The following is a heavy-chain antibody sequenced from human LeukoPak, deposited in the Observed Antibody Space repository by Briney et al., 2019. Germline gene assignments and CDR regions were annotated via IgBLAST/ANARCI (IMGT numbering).Heavy chain of an antibody. V-gene: IGHV3-48*04. J-gene: IGHJ4*02. CDR1: GFTFSSYS. D-gene: IGHD3-10*01. CDR2: ISSSSSTI. CDR3: AKDWSCDS. Sequence: PGGSLRLSCAASGFTFSSYSMNWVRQAPGKGLAWVAYISSSSSTIYYADSVKGRFTISRDSAKNSLYLQMNSLRAEDTALYYCAKDWSCDSWGQGTLVTVSS.